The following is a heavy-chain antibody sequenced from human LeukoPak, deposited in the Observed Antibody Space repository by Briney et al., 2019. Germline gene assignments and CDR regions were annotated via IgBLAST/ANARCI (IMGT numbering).Heavy chain of an antibody. V-gene: IGHV1-69*13. CDR2: IIPIFGTA. CDR1: GGTFSSYA. CDR3: ARDRPITGTTPRGYFDY. Sequence: ASVKVSCKXSGGTFSSYAISWVRQAPGQGLEWMGGIIPIFGTANYAQKFQGRVTITADESTSTAYMELSSLRSEDTAVYYCARDRPITGTTPRGYFDYWGQGTLVTVSS. D-gene: IGHD1-20*01. J-gene: IGHJ4*02.